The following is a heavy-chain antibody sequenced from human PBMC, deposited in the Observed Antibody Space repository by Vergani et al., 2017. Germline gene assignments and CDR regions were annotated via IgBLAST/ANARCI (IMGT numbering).Heavy chain of an antibody. CDR3: AREINDYGDSYFDY. CDR2: IGTAGDT. V-gene: IGHV3-13*01. D-gene: IGHD4-17*01. J-gene: IGHJ4*02. CDR1: GFTFSSYD. Sequence: EVQLVESGGGLVQPGGSLRLSCAASGFTFSSYDMHWVRHATGKGLEWVSAIGTAGDTYYPGSVKGRFTISRENANNSLYLQMNSLRAGDTAVYYCAREINDYGDSYFDYWGQGTLVTVSS.